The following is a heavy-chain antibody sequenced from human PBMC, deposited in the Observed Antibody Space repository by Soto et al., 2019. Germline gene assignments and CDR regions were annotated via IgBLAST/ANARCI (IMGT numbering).Heavy chain of an antibody. Sequence: ASVKVSCTASGYTFTSSGISWVRQAPGQGLEWMGWISTDNGNTKYSQKFQGRVTITRDTSASTAYMELSSLRSEDTAVYYCARDLGGWPDYWGQGTLVTVSS. J-gene: IGHJ4*02. V-gene: IGHV1-18*01. CDR2: ISTDNGNT. CDR1: GYTFTSSG. CDR3: ARDLGGWPDY. D-gene: IGHD2-15*01.